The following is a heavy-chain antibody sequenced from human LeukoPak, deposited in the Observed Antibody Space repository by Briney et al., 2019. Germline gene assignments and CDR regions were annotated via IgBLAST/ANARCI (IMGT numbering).Heavy chain of an antibody. Sequence: GGSLRLSCAASGFTVSSNYMSWVRQAPGKGLEWVSVIFGGDSTYYADSVKGRFTISRDNSKNTLYLQMNSLRAEDTAVYYCAREILAPGKTHDYWGQGTLVTVSS. V-gene: IGHV3-66*01. CDR2: IFGGDST. J-gene: IGHJ4*02. CDR1: GFTVSSNY. CDR3: AREILAPGKTHDY.